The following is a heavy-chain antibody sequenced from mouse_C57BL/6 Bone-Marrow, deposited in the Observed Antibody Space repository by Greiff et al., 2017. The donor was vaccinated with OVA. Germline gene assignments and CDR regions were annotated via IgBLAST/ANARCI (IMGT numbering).Heavy chain of an antibody. CDR3: ARRAYYSTFDY. J-gene: IGHJ2*01. D-gene: IGHD2-12*01. CDR1: GYTFTNYW. V-gene: IGHV1-63*01. CDR2: IYPGGGYT. Sequence: VQLQESGAELVRPGTSVKMSCKASGYTFTNYWIGWAKQRPGHGLEWIGDIYPGGGYTNYNEKFKGKATLTADKSSSTAYMQFSSLTSEDSAIYYCARRAYYSTFDYWGQGTTLTVSS.